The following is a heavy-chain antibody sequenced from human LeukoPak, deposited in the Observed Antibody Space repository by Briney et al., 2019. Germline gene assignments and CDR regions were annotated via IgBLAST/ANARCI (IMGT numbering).Heavy chain of an antibody. Sequence: PSETLSLTWAVYGVSFSGYDWSWIRQPPGNGLEGIGEINHSGSTNYNPSLKSRVTISVDTSTNQFSLKLSSVTAAETAVYYCARGRVRITFGGVIVMPPFFDYWGKGTLVTVSS. D-gene: IGHD3-16*02. CDR3: ARGRVRITFGGVIVMPPFFDY. CDR1: GVSFSGYD. CDR2: INHSGST. V-gene: IGHV4-34*01. J-gene: IGHJ4*01.